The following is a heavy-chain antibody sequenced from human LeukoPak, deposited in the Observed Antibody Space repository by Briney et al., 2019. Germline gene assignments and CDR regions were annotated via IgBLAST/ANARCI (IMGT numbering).Heavy chain of an antibody. J-gene: IGHJ4*02. CDR2: ISYDGSNK. CDR3: ARLMGITMIDY. V-gene: IGHV3-30*03. Sequence: PGRSLRLSCAASGFTFSSYGMHWVRQAPGKGLEWVAVISYDGSNKYYADSVKGRFTISRDNSKNTLYLQMNSLRAEDTAVYYCARLMGITMIDYWGQGTLVTVSS. D-gene: IGHD3-22*01. CDR1: GFTFSSYG.